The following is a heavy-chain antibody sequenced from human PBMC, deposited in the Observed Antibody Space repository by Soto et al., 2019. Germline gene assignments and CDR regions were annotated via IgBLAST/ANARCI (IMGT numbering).Heavy chain of an antibody. J-gene: IGHJ6*02. CDR3: ARFRAYYDSSCTYGMDV. CDR2: INPSGGST. Sequence: ASVKVSCKASGYTFTSYYMHWVRQAPGQGLEWMGIINPSGGSTSYAQKFQGRVTMTRDTSTSTVYMELSSLRSEDTAVYYCARFRAYYDSSCTYGMDVWGQGTTVTVSS. V-gene: IGHV1-46*01. D-gene: IGHD3-22*01. CDR1: GYTFTSYY.